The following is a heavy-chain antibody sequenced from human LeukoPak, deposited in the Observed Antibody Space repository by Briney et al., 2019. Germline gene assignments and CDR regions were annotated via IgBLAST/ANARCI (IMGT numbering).Heavy chain of an antibody. CDR2: ISGSGGST. J-gene: IGHJ4*02. V-gene: IGHV3-23*01. CDR3: AKDKGYCSGGSCYLLDY. CDR1: GFTFSSYG. D-gene: IGHD2-15*01. Sequence: GGSLRLSCAASGFTFSSYGMSWVRQAPGKGLEWVSAISGSGGSTYYADSVKGRFTISRDNSKNTLYLQMNSLRAEDTAVYYCAKDKGYCSGGSCYLLDYWGQGTLVTVSS.